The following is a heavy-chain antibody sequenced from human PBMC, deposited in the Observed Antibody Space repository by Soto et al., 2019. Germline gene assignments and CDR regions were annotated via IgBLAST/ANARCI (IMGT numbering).Heavy chain of an antibody. V-gene: IGHV1-69*13. J-gene: IGHJ6*02. CDR2: IIPIFGTA. CDR3: ARDLRGYCSGGSCPYYYYYGMDV. Sequence: SVKVSCKASGGTLSSYAISWVRQAPGQGLEWMGGIIPIFGTANYAQKFQGRVTITADESTSTAYMELSSLRSEDTAVYYCARDLRGYCSGGSCPYYYYYGMDVWGQGTTVTVSS. CDR1: GGTLSSYA. D-gene: IGHD2-15*01.